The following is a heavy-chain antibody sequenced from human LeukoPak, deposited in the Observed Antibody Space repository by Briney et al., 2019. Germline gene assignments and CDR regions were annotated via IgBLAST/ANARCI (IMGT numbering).Heavy chain of an antibody. V-gene: IGHV4-59*01. CDR3: ARGPGDYFDY. J-gene: IGHJ4*02. Sequence: PSETLSLTCTVSGGSISSYYWSWIRQPPGKGLEWIGYIYYSGSTNYNPSLKSRVTISVDTSKNQFSLKLSPVTAADTAVYYCARGPGDYFDYWGQGTLVTVSS. CDR2: IYYSGST. CDR1: GGSISSYY.